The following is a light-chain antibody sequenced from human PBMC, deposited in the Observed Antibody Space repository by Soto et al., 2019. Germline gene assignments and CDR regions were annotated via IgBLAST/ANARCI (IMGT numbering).Light chain of an antibody. Sequence: QSVLTQPPSASGTPGQRVTISCSGSSSNIGSNTVNWYHQLPGTAPKLLIYNNYQRSSGVPDRFSGSKSGTSASLAISGLQSEDEADYYCAAWDDSLNGYVFGTGTK. V-gene: IGLV1-44*01. J-gene: IGLJ1*01. CDR1: SSNIGSNT. CDR3: AAWDDSLNGYV. CDR2: NNY.